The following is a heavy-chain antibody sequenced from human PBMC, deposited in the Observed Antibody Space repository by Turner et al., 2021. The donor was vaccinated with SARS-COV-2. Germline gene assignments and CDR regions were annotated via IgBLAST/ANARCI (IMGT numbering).Heavy chain of an antibody. CDR2: ISGSGGST. CDR1: GFTVSSNY. V-gene: IGHV3-66*03. CDR3: ATRIVVVVTATNAFDY. D-gene: IGHD2-15*01. Sequence: EVQLVESGGGLIQPGGSLRLSCAASGFTVSSNYMSWVRQAPGKGLEWVSVISGSGGSTYYADSVKGRFTISRDNSKNTLYLQMNSLRAEDTAVYYCATRIVVVVTATNAFDYWGQGTLVTVSS. J-gene: IGHJ4*02.